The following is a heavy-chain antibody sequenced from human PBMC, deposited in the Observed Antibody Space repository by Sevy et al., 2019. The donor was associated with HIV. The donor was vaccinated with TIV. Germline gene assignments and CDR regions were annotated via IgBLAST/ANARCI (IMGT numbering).Heavy chain of an antibody. CDR3: ARVNYDSSGYYYEYFQH. CDR1: GGSISSGDYY. D-gene: IGHD3-22*01. V-gene: IGHV4-30-4*01. Sequence: SETRSLTCTVSGGSISSGDYYWSWIRQPPGKGLEWIGYIYYSGSAYYNPSLKSRVTISVDTSKNQFSLKLSSVTAADTAMYYCARVNYDSSGYYYEYFQHWGQGTLVTVSS. J-gene: IGHJ1*01. CDR2: IYYSGSA.